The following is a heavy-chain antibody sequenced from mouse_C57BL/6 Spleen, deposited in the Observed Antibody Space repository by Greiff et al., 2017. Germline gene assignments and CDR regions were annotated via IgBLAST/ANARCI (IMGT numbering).Heavy chain of an antibody. CDR3: ARPGYGSSYGYFDV. Sequence: EVQRVESGGGLVQPGGSLKLSCAASGFTFSDYYMYWVRQTPEKRLEWVAYISNGGGRTYYPDTVKGRFTISRDNAKNTLNLQMSRLKSEDTAMYYCARPGYGSSYGYFDVWGTGTTVTVSS. V-gene: IGHV5-12*01. J-gene: IGHJ1*03. CDR2: ISNGGGRT. CDR1: GFTFSDYY. D-gene: IGHD1-1*01.